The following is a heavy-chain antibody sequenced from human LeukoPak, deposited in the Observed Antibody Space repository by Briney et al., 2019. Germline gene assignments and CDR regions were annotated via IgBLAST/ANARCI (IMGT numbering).Heavy chain of an antibody. D-gene: IGHD1-14*01. Sequence: ASVKVSCKASGYTFTGYYMHWVRQAPGQGLEWMGRINPNSGGTNYAQKFQGRVTMTRDTSISTAYMELSRLRSDGTAVYYCARENRRGNWFDPWGQGTLVTVSS. CDR1: GYTFTGYY. J-gene: IGHJ5*02. V-gene: IGHV1-2*06. CDR2: INPNSGGT. CDR3: ARENRRGNWFDP.